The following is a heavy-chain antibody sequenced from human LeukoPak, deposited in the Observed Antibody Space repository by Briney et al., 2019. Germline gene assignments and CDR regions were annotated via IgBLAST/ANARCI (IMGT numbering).Heavy chain of an antibody. V-gene: IGHV3-21*01. CDR2: ISTGGSYT. CDR1: VFTVSSYS. CDR3: ARLRASGYDYIDY. D-gene: IGHD5-12*01. J-gene: IGHJ4*02. Sequence: GGSLRLSCAASVFTVSSYSMYWVRQAPGKGLEWVSSISTGGSYTYYADSVKGRFTISRDNAKNSLYLQMNSLRAEDTALYYCARLRASGYDYIDYWGQGTLVTVSS.